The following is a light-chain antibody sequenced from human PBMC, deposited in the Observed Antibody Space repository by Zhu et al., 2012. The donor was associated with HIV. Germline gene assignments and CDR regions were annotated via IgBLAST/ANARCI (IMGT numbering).Light chain of an antibody. Sequence: EIVLTQSPATLSLSPGERATLSCRASESVSSSLNWYQQKLGQAPRLLIYDASKRAPGIPARFSGSGSETDFTLTISSLEPEDFAVYYCQQRDNWPPITFGQGTRLETK. CDR3: QQRDNWPPIT. J-gene: IGKJ5*01. CDR2: DAS. CDR1: ESVSSS. V-gene: IGKV3-11*01.